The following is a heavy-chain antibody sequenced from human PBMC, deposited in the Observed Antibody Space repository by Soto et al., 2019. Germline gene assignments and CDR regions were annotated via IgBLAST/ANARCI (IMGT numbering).Heavy chain of an antibody. CDR1: EGTFRSDA. CDR2: IIPTFGAA. V-gene: IGHV1-69*13. Sequence: SVKVSFKASEGTFRSDAISCVRQAPGQGLEWMGGIIPTFGAANYAQKFQGRVTMTADESTRTAYMDLSSLRSDDTAVYYCARSPRAGYHYGMDVWGQGTTVTVSS. J-gene: IGHJ6*02. CDR3: ARSPRAGYHYGMDV.